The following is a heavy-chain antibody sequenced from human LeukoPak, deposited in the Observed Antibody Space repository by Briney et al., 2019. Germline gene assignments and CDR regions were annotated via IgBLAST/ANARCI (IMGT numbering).Heavy chain of an antibody. CDR1: GFTFTNSA. J-gene: IGHJ4*02. V-gene: IGHV1-58*02. D-gene: IGHD2/OR15-2a*01. Sequence: SVKVSCKASGFTFTNSAMQWVRQARGQRLEWIGWIVVGSGNTNYAQKFQERVTITRDMSTSTAYMELSSLRSEDTAVYYCASAALAGTTFGGFDYWGQGTLVTVSS. CDR2: IVVGSGNT. CDR3: ASAALAGTTFGGFDY.